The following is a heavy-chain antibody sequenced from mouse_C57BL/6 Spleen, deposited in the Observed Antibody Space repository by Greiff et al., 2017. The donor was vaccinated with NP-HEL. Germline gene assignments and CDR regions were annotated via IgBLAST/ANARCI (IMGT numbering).Heavy chain of an antibody. J-gene: IGHJ4*01. CDR3: ARRGFYSNYFYYAMDY. Sequence: LQQPGAELVKPGASVKMSCKASGYTFTSYWITWVKQRPGQGLEWIGDIYPGSGSTNYNEKFKSKATLTVDTSSSTAYMQLSSLTSEDSAVYYCARRGFYSNYFYYAMDYWGQGTSVTVSS. V-gene: IGHV1-55*01. D-gene: IGHD2-5*01. CDR2: IYPGSGST. CDR1: GYTFTSYW.